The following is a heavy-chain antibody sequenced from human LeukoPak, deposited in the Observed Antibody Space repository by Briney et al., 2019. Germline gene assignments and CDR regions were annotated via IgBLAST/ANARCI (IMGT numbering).Heavy chain of an antibody. V-gene: IGHV3-30*02. CDR1: GFIFRNYD. CDR2: IRFDESNQ. J-gene: IGHJ3*02. Sequence: GRSLRLSCAASGFIFRNYDMHWVRQVPGKRREWLASIRFDESNQKYADSVKGRFTISRDNSKSTLSLQMNSLRAEDTAVYYCVTLAGDGFDIWAQGKMVTVSS. CDR3: VTLAGDGFDI.